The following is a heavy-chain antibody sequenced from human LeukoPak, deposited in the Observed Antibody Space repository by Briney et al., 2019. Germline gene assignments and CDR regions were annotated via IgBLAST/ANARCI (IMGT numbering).Heavy chain of an antibody. CDR3: AKGRLQSIAAADY. CDR1: GFTFSSYA. CDR2: ISYDGSNK. D-gene: IGHD6-13*01. V-gene: IGHV3-30*04. Sequence: PGGSLRLSCAASGFTFSSYAMHWVRQAPGKGLEWVAVISYDGSNKYYADSVKGRFTISRDNGKNSLYLQMNSLRTEDTALYYCAKGRLQSIAAADYWGQGTLVTVSS. J-gene: IGHJ4*02.